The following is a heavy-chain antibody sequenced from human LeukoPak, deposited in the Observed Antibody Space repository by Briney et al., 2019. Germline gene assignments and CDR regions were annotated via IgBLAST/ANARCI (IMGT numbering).Heavy chain of an antibody. CDR1: GGSFSSHY. V-gene: IGHV4-59*11. J-gene: IGHJ4*02. D-gene: IGHD3-22*01. CDR2: IYYSGST. CDR3: AREGIDSSGYYYNY. Sequence: SETLSLTCTVSGGSFSSHYWSWIRQPPGKGLEWIGYIYYSGSTNYNPSLKSRVTISVDTSKNQFSLKLSSVTAADTAVYYCAREGIDSSGYYYNYWGQGTMVTVSS.